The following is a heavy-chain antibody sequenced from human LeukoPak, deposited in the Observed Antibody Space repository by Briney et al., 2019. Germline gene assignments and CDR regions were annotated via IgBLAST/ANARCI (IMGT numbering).Heavy chain of an antibody. CDR3: ARGGDYRFDY. J-gene: IGHJ4*02. Sequence: SETLSLTCAVSGGSISSGSWWGWIRQPPGKGLEWIGEIHHSGRTNYNRSLKSRVTLSVDKSKNQLSLRLTSVTAADTAVYYCARGGDYRFDYWGQGTLVTVSS. V-gene: IGHV4-4*02. D-gene: IGHD4-17*01. CDR2: IHHSGRT. CDR1: GGSISSGSW.